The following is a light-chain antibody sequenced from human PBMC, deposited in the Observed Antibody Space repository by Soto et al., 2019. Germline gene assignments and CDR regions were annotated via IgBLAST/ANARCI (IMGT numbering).Light chain of an antibody. CDR2: AAS. Sequence: AIQMTQSPSSLSASVGDRVTITCRASHAIGTDLGWYHQKPGKAPNLLIYAASSLQTGVPSRFRGSGSGTDFTLTISSLQPEDFATYYCLQDYNYPRTFGQGTKVDIK. CDR3: LQDYNYPRT. J-gene: IGKJ1*01. CDR1: HAIGTD. V-gene: IGKV1-6*01.